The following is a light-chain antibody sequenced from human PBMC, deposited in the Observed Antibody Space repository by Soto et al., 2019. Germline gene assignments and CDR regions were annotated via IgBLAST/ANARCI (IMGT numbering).Light chain of an antibody. CDR3: QQYNGWPIT. Sequence: DIQMTQSPSTLSASVGDRVTIXXXASQTITRWMAWYQQKPGKAPKLLIYDASTLESGVPSRFSGSRSGTEFTLTISSLQSEDFAVYYCQQYNGWPITFGQGTRLEIK. J-gene: IGKJ5*01. V-gene: IGKV1-5*01. CDR2: DAS. CDR1: QTITRW.